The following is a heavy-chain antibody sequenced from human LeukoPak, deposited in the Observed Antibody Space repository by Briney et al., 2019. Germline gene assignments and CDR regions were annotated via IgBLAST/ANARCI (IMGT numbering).Heavy chain of an antibody. CDR2: ISGSGGST. J-gene: IGHJ4*02. CDR1: GFTFSSYA. V-gene: IGHV3-23*01. Sequence: GGSLRLSCAASGFTFSSYAMSWVRQAPGKGLEWVSAISGSGGSTYYADSVKGRFTISRNNSKNTMYLQMNSLRAEDTAVYYCAKVVPAASRYFDYWGQGTLVTVSS. CDR3: AKVVPAASRYFDY. D-gene: IGHD2-2*01.